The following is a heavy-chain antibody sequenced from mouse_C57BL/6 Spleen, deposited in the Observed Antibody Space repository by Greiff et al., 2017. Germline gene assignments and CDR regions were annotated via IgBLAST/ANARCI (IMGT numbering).Heavy chain of an antibody. Sequence: VHLVESGPGLVQPSQSLSITCTVSGFSLTSYGVHWVRQSPGKGLEWLGVIWSGGSTDYNAAFISRLSISKDNSKSQVFFKMNSLQADDTAIYYCASHSNYEFAYWGQGTLVTVSA. CDR2: IWSGGST. V-gene: IGHV2-2*01. CDR3: ASHSNYEFAY. D-gene: IGHD2-5*01. J-gene: IGHJ3*01. CDR1: GFSLTSYG.